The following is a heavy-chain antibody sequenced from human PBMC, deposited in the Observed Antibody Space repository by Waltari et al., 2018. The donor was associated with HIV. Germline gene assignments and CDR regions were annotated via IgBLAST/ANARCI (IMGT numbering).Heavy chain of an antibody. CDR3: ARDRYDSSGDLATYNNYYGVDV. CDR2: IYYSGDA. CDR1: GYSISSGYY. Sequence: QVQLQESGPGLVKPSETLSLTCTVSGYSISSGYYWGWIRQPPGKGLGWIGSIYYSGDAYYKSALKSRVTRSVDTSENQFALKLSSATAADTAVYYCARDRYDSSGDLATYNNYYGVDVWGQGTTVTVSS. D-gene: IGHD3-22*01. V-gene: IGHV4-38-2*02. J-gene: IGHJ6*02.